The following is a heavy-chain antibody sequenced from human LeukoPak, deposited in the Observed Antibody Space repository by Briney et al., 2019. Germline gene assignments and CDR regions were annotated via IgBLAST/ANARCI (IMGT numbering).Heavy chain of an antibody. J-gene: IGHJ4*02. CDR3: ATDDVPWSH. V-gene: IGHV3-15*01. D-gene: IGHD2-15*01. Sequence: GGSLRLSCAVSGLTFSDAWLSWVRQAPGKGLEWVGRIKSKTDGEATEYAAPMKGRFTVSRDDSSNTLFVQMSSLGIEDTAVYYCATDDVPWSHWGQGTLVTVSS. CDR2: IKSKTDGEAT. CDR1: GLTFSDAW.